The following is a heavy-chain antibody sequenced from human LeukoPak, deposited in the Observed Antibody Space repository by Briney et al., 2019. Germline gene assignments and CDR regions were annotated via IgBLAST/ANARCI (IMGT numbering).Heavy chain of an antibody. D-gene: IGHD3-10*01. CDR3: ARDSRSYGSGSYAFDY. Sequence: SETLSLTCTVSGGSISSSSYYWGWIRQPPGKGLEWIGSIYYSGSTYYNPSLKSRVTISVDTSKNQFSLKLSSVTAADTAVYYCARDSRSYGSGSYAFDYWGQGTLVTVSS. CDR1: GGSISSSSYY. V-gene: IGHV4-39*07. J-gene: IGHJ4*02. CDR2: IYYSGST.